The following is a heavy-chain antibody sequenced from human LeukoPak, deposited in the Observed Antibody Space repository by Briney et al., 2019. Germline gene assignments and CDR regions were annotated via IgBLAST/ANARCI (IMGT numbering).Heavy chain of an antibody. V-gene: IGHV3-30*02. CDR3: ASNSGYDGGY. CDR2: IQYDGSSK. J-gene: IGHJ4*02. Sequence: PGGSLRLSCAASGFTFSFFVMHWVRQAPGKGLEWVAFIQYDGSSKDYADSVKGRFTISRDNSKSTLDLQMNSLRPEDTAVYYCASNSGYDGGYWGQGTLVTVSS. CDR1: GFTFSFFV. D-gene: IGHD5-12*01.